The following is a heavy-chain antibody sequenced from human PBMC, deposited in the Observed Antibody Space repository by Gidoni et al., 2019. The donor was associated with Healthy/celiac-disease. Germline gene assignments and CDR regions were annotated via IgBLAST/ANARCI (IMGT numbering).Heavy chain of an antibody. D-gene: IGHD3-16*02. CDR1: GYTFTSYG. J-gene: IGHJ6*02. V-gene: IGHV1-18*01. CDR2: ISAYNGNT. Sequence: QVQLVQSGAEVKKPGASVKVSCKASGYTFTSYGISWVRQAPGQGLEWMGWISAYNGNTNYAQKLQGRVTMTTDTSTSTAYMELRSLRSDDTAVYYCARDIPSLYMITFGGVIVPNYYYGMDVWGQGTTVTVSS. CDR3: ARDIPSLYMITFGGVIVPNYYYGMDV.